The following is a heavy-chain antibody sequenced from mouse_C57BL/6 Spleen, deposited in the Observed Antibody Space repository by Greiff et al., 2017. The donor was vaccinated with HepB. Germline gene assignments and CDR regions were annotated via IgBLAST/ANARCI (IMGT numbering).Heavy chain of an antibody. J-gene: IGHJ2*01. Sequence: VQLQQPGAELVKPGASVKLSCKASGYTFTSYWMQWVKQRPGQGLEWIGEIDPSDSYTNYNQKFKGKATLTVDTSSSTAYMQLSSLTSEDSAVYYCARGDSSGYGYWGQGTTLTVSS. CDR3: ARGDSSGYGY. CDR2: IDPSDSYT. D-gene: IGHD3-2*02. V-gene: IGHV1-50*01. CDR1: GYTFTSYW.